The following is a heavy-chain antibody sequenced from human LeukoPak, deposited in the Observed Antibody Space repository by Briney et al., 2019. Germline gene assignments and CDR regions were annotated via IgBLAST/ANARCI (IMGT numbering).Heavy chain of an antibody. D-gene: IGHD3-10*01. Sequence: ASAKVSCKASGYTFTGYYMHWVRQDPGQGLEWMGWINPNSGGTNYAQKFQGRVTMTRDTSISTAYMELSRLRSDDTAVYYCARDRAITMVRGVIINWFDPWGEGTLVTVSS. V-gene: IGHV1-2*02. CDR2: INPNSGGT. J-gene: IGHJ5*02. CDR3: ARDRAITMVRGVIINWFDP. CDR1: GYTFTGYY.